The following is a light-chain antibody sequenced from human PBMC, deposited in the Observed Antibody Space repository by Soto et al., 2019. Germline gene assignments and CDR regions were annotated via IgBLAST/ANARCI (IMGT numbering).Light chain of an antibody. Sequence: ETVMTQSPATLSVSPGERATLSCRASQSVGSTLAWYQQKPGQAPRLLIYGASTRATGIPARFSGSGSGTEFTLTISSLQSEDFAVYYCQQYNSYSLTFGGGTKVEIK. J-gene: IGKJ4*01. CDR3: QQYNSYSLT. V-gene: IGKV3-15*01. CDR2: GAS. CDR1: QSVGST.